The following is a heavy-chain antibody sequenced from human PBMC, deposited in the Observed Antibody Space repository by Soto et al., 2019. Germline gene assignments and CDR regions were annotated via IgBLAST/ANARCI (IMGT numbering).Heavy chain of an antibody. J-gene: IGHJ4*02. CDR1: GGTFSSYT. Sequence: QVQLVQSGAEVKKPGSSVKVSCKASGGTFSSYTISWVRQAPGQGLEWMGRIIPILGIANYAQKFQGRVTITADKSTSTAYMELSSLRSEDTAVYYCARDPNYYDSSGFDYWGQGTLVTVSS. CDR2: IIPILGIA. D-gene: IGHD3-22*01. V-gene: IGHV1-69*08. CDR3: ARDPNYYDSSGFDY.